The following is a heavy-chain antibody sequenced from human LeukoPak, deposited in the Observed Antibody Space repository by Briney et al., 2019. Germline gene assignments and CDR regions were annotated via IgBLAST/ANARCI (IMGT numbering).Heavy chain of an antibody. CDR1: GFTFSSYW. CDR2: INSDGSST. V-gene: IGHV3-74*01. CDR3: ASRYGDYDY. J-gene: IGHJ4*02. D-gene: IGHD4-17*01. Sequence: SGGSLRLSCADSGFTFSSYWMHWVRQAPGKGVVWVSRINSDGSSTSYADSVKGRLTISRDNAKNTLYLQMNSLRAEDTAVYYCASRYGDYDYWGQGTLVTVSS.